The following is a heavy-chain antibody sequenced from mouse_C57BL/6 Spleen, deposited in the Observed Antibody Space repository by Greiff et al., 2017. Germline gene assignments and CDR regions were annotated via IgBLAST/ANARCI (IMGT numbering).Heavy chain of an antibody. J-gene: IGHJ1*03. CDR1: GFTFSSYG. V-gene: IGHV5-6*02. Sequence: DVMLVESGGDLVKPGGSLKLSCAASGFTFSSYGMSWVRQTPDKRLEWVATISSGGSYTYYPDSVKGRFTISRDNAKNTLYLQMSSLKSEDTAMYYCARQSYYGSSFHWYFDVWGTGTTVTVSS. D-gene: IGHD1-1*01. CDR3: ARQSYYGSSFHWYFDV. CDR2: ISSGGSYT.